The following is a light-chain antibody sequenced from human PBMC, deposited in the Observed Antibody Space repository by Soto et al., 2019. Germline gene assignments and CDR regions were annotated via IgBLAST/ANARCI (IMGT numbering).Light chain of an antibody. CDR2: AAS. CDR3: QQYNSYSPRT. Sequence: IEFTHSPSSLSASVGDRDTITRGVSNSSTTYVNWYQQQPGKDPQLLIYAASSLQSGVLSRLSSSGSETAFTLTISSLLPDDFATYYYQQYNSYSPRTFGQGTKVDIK. CDR1: NSSTTY. V-gene: IGKV1-5*01. J-gene: IGKJ1*01.